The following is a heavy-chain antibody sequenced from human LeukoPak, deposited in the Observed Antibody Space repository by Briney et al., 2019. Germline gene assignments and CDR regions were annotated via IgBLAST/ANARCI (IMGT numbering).Heavy chain of an antibody. D-gene: IGHD1-26*01. Sequence: ASVKVSCKASGYTLTIYGISWVRRAPGQGLEWMGWISAYNGNTNYAQKLQGRVIMTTDTSTSTAYMELRSLRSDDTAVYYCARVGATSLWAFDIWGQGTMVTVSS. J-gene: IGHJ3*02. CDR3: ARVGATSLWAFDI. CDR1: GYTLTIYG. CDR2: ISAYNGNT. V-gene: IGHV1-18*01.